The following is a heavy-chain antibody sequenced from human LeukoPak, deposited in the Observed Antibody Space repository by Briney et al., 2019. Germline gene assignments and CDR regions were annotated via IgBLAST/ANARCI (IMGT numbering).Heavy chain of an antibody. D-gene: IGHD3-10*01. Sequence: GGSLRLSCAASGFTFSSYAMTWVRQAPGKGLEWVSGITNSGGSTYYADSVKGRFTISRDNSKNTLYLQMNNLRAEDTAVYYCARDYYYGSGSYYDYWGQGTLVTVSS. CDR2: ITNSGGST. J-gene: IGHJ4*02. V-gene: IGHV3-23*01. CDR1: GFTFSSYA. CDR3: ARDYYYGSGSYYDY.